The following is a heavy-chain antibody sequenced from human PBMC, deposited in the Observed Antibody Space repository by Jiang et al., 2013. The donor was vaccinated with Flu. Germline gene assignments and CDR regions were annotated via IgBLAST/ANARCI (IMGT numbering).Heavy chain of an antibody. V-gene: IGHV1-69*06. Sequence: GAEVKKPGSSVKVSCKASGDTFSSNAISWVRQAPGQGPEWMGGITPIFGTVNYAQKFQGRVTITADKATSTVYMVLSSLRSEDTAMYYCARGPDISAYYYFYWGQGTLVTVSP. CDR3: ARGPDISAYYYFY. D-gene: IGHD3-22*01. J-gene: IGHJ4*02. CDR2: ITPIFGTV. CDR1: GDTFSSNA.